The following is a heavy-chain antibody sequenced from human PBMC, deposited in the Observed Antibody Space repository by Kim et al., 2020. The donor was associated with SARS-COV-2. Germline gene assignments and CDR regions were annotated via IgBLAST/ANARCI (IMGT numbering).Heavy chain of an antibody. CDR2: IMTNVEGGTT. D-gene: IGHD2-8*01. CDR1: GFTFDTAW. J-gene: IGHJ4*02. Sequence: GGSLRLSCGASGFTFDTAWMTWVRQSPGRGLEWIGRIMTNVEGGTTAYDAAVQGRFTISRDDSLNTLSLQMTNLQNEDTGVYYCTRYCTNNECFESIAGDQYWGQGILVTVSP. V-gene: IGHV3-15*01. CDR3: TRYCTNNECFESIAGDQY.